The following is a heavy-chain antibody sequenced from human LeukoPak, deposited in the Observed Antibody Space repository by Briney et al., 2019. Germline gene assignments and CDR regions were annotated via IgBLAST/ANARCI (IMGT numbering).Heavy chain of an antibody. CDR2: ISSSRSYI. D-gene: IGHD5-18*01. V-gene: IGHV3-21*01. J-gene: IGHJ3*02. Sequence: GGSLRLSCAASGFTFSSYSMNWVRQAPGKGLEWVSSISSSRSYIYYADSVKGRFTISRDNAKNSLYLQMNSLRAEDTAVYYCARSWVQLWYDAFDIWGQGTMVTVSS. CDR3: ARSWVQLWYDAFDI. CDR1: GFTFSSYS.